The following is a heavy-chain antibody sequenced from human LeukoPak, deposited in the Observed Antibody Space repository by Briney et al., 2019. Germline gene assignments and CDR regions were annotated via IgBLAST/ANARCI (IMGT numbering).Heavy chain of an antibody. J-gene: IGHJ4*02. CDR2: ISYDGSNK. Sequence: PGRSLRLSCAASGFTFSSYAMHWVRQAPGKGLEWVAVISYDGSNKYYADSVKGRFTISRDNSRYTLYLQLTNLRAEDTAVYFCAKAYGTNGYYQLPIDFWGQGILVTVSS. CDR3: AKAYGTNGYYQLPIDF. V-gene: IGHV3-30*04. CDR1: GFTFSSYA. D-gene: IGHD3-22*01.